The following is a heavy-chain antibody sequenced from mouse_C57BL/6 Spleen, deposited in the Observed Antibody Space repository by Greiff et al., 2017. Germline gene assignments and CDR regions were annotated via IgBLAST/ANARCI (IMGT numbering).Heavy chain of an antibody. CDR1: GYAFSSSW. V-gene: IGHV1-82*01. CDR3: AKDSITTEAYFDV. J-gene: IGHJ1*03. CDR2: IYPGDGDT. Sequence: QVQLQQSGPELVKPGASVKISCKASGYAFSSSWMNWVKQRPGKGLEWIGRIYPGDGDTNYNGKFKGKATLTADKSSSTAYMQLSSLTSEDSAVYFCAKDSITTEAYFDVWGTGTTVTVSS. D-gene: IGHD1-2*01.